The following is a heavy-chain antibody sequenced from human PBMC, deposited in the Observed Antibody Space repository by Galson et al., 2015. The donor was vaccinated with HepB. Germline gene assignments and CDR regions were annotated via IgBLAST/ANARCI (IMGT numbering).Heavy chain of an antibody. CDR2: INHSGST. CDR1: GGSFSGYY. V-gene: IGHV4-34*01. J-gene: IGHJ6*02. D-gene: IGHD3-3*01. CDR3: ARVSEGDYDFWSGSPNYYYGMDV. Sequence: TLYLTCAVYGGSFSGYYWSWIRQPPGKGLEWIAEINHSGSTNYNPSLKSRVTISVETSKNQFSLKLSSVTAADPAVYYWARVSEGDYDFWSGSPNYYYGMDVWGQGTTVTVSS.